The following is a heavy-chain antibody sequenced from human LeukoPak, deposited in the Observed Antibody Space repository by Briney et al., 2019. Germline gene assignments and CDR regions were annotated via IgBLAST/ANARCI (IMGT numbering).Heavy chain of an antibody. CDR1: GFTVSSNY. D-gene: IGHD2-15*01. J-gene: IGHJ5*02. Sequence: GGSLRLSCAASGFTVSSNYMSWVRQAPGKGLEWVSVIYSGGSTYYADSVKGRFTISRDNSKNTLYLQTNSLRAEDTAVYYCAREYCSGGSCYSTWFDPWGQGTLVTVSS. CDR3: AREYCSGGSCYSTWFDP. V-gene: IGHV3-66*01. CDR2: IYSGGST.